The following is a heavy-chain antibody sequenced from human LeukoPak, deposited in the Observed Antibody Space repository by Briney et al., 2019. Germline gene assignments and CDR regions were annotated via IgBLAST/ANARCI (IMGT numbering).Heavy chain of an antibody. J-gene: IGHJ6*03. CDR2: IRYDGRNN. Sequence: GGSLTLSCAASGCTFSSYGMHWVRHPPGNGMGWVSFIRYDGRNNYYSDFVKGRCTISTDNSKNTLYLQMNSLRAEDTAIYYCAKNGNRGAYCTGGTCYPYFYYYMDVWGKGTTVTI. CDR1: GCTFSSYG. D-gene: IGHD2-15*01. CDR3: AKNGNRGAYCTGGTCYPYFYYYMDV. V-gene: IGHV3-30*02.